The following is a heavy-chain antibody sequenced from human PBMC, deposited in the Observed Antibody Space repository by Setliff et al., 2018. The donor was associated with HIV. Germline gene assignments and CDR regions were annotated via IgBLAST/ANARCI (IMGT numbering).Heavy chain of an antibody. J-gene: IGHJ4*02. CDR3: ARASYYYDSSGWVDY. CDR1: GFTFSDYY. CDR2: ISSISSYT. Sequence: GGSLRLSCAASGFTFSDYYMSWIRQAPGKGLEWVSYISSISSYTNYADSVKGRFTISRDNAKNSLYLQMNSLRAEDTAVYYCARASYYYDSSGWVDYWGQGTLVTVSS. V-gene: IGHV3-11*03. D-gene: IGHD3-22*01.